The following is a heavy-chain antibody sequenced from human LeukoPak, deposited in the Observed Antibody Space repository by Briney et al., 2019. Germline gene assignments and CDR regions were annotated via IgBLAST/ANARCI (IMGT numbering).Heavy chain of an antibody. V-gene: IGHV3-48*03. CDR2: ISSIGTPI. CDR3: VKNYFGSGSYLNNWFDP. CDR1: GFAFSSSE. D-gene: IGHD3-10*01. J-gene: IGHJ5*02. Sequence: GGSLRLSCAASGFAFSSSEMSWVRQAPGKGLEWLSYISSIGTPIYYADSVKGRFTISRDNTNNSLFLQMNSLRAEDTAVYYCVKNYFGSGSYLNNWFDPWGRGIRVTVSS.